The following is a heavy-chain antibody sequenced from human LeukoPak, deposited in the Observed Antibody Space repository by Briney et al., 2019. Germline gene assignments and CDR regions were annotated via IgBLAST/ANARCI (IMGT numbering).Heavy chain of an antibody. CDR1: GFTFSSYS. CDR3: ARDDCSSTSCYLGLDYFDY. D-gene: IGHD2-2*01. V-gene: IGHV3-21*01. J-gene: IGHJ4*02. Sequence: GGSLRLSCAASGFTFSSYSMNWVRQAPGKGLEWVSSISSSSSYIYYADSVKGRFTISRDNAKNSLYLQMNSLRAEDTAVYYCARDDCSSTSCYLGLDYFDYWGQGTLSPSPQ. CDR2: ISSSSSYI.